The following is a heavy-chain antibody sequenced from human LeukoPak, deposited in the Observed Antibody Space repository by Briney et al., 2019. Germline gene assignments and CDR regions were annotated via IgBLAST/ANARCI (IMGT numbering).Heavy chain of an antibody. CDR3: ARGRHYTGIYSD. J-gene: IGHJ4*02. CDR2: IYTSVST. CDR1: GGSLSRYY. D-gene: IGHD1-26*01. V-gene: IGHV4-4*07. Sequence: SETLSLTCTVSGGSLSRYYWSWIRQPAGKGLEGIGRIYTSVSTSYNPSLKTLVTMSVDTSKNQFSLKLSAVTAADTAVYYCARGRHYTGIYSDWGQGTMVTVSS.